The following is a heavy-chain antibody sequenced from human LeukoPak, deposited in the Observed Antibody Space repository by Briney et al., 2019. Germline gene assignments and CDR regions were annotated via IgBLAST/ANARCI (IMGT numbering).Heavy chain of an antibody. CDR3: ARASLSCVLKFDF. D-gene: IGHD2-21*01. J-gene: IGHJ4*02. V-gene: IGHV3-7*01. CDR2: IKHDRSQK. CDR1: GFTSDNYR. Sequence: GGALRLSCAASGFTSDNYRMNWVRQAPGRGLEWVAIIKHDRSQKFYVDSVKGRFTRSRDTANRSLYLLMNSLRTEDTGMYYCARASLSCVLKFDFWGQGTLVTVSS.